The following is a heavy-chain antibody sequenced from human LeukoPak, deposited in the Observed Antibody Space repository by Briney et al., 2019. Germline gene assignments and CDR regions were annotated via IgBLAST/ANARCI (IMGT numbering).Heavy chain of an antibody. J-gene: IGHJ4*02. Sequence: GGSLRLSCAASGFTFDDYAMHWVRHPPGKGLEWVSLITANGGRTYYADSVKGRFTISRDNSKNSLYLQMNSLRTEGTALYFCAKSPPCYGSGSYYDYWGQGTLVTASS. V-gene: IGHV3-43*02. CDR3: AKSPPCYGSGSYYDY. CDR2: ITANGGRT. CDR1: GFTFDDYA. D-gene: IGHD3-10*01.